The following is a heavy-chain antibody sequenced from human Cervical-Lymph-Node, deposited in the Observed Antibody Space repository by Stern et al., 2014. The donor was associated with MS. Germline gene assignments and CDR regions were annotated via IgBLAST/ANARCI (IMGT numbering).Heavy chain of an antibody. CDR3: ASAYSSSHYYFDY. J-gene: IGHJ4*02. V-gene: IGHV3-33*01. D-gene: IGHD6-13*01. CDR1: GFSFSRYA. Sequence: VQLVESGGGVVQPGRSLRLSCAASGFSFSRYAMHWVRQAPGKGLEWVALIWYDGSNPYYAYSVTGRFTISRDNFKTTLYLQMNILRAEDTAVYYCASAYSSSHYYFDYWGQGTLDTVSS. CDR2: IWYDGSNP.